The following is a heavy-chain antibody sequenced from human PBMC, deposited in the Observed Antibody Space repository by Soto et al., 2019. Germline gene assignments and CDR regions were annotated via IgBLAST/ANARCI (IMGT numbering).Heavy chain of an antibody. V-gene: IGHV4-31*03. CDR1: GGSISRGGYY. Sequence: PSETLSLTCTVSGGSISRGGYYWSWIRQHPGKGLEWIGYIYYSGSTYYNPSLKSRVTISVDTSKNQFSLKLSSVTAADTAVYYCARGIYYDFWSGYPGYFDYWGQGTLVTVSS. D-gene: IGHD3-3*01. CDR3: ARGIYYDFWSGYPGYFDY. J-gene: IGHJ4*02. CDR2: IYYSGST.